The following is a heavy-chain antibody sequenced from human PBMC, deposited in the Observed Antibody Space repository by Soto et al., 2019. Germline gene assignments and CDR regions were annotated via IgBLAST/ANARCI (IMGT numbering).Heavy chain of an antibody. J-gene: IGHJ4*02. D-gene: IGHD3-10*01. Sequence: EVQLVESGGGLVNPGGSLRLSCAASGFTFSYYPLHWVRRAPGKGLEWVSSISGIRDYIRYADSVKGRFTISRDNAKTSLYLQMNSLTAEDTAVYSCAREGVHNYTEYYFDYWGQGTLVTVSS. CDR1: GFTFSYYP. V-gene: IGHV3-21*06. CDR3: AREGVHNYTEYYFDY. CDR2: ISGIRDYI.